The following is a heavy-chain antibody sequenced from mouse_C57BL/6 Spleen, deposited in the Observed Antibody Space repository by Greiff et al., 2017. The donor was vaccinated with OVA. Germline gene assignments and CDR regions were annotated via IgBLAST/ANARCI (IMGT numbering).Heavy chain of an antibody. CDR3: ARTLYGNYFDY. Sequence: EVKLVESGGGLVKPGGSLKLSCAASGFTFSDYGMHWVRQAPEKGLEWVAYISSGSSTIYYADTVKGRFTISSDNAKNTLFLQMTSLRSEDTAMYYCARTLYGNYFDYWGQGTTLTVSS. D-gene: IGHD2-1*01. J-gene: IGHJ2*01. CDR1: GFTFSDYG. V-gene: IGHV5-17*01. CDR2: ISSGSSTI.